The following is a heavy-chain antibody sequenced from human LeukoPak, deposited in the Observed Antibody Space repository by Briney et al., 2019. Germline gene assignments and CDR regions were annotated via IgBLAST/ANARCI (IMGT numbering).Heavy chain of an antibody. CDR2: IYTSGST. CDR3: ARGIVVVAQLGFYFYYMDV. J-gene: IGHJ6*03. V-gene: IGHV4-4*07. D-gene: IGHD2-15*01. Sequence: SETLSLTCTVSGNSFGDYYWSWIRQPAGKGLEWIGRIYTSGSTNYNPSLKSRVTISVDTSKNQFPLKLSSVTAADTAVYYCARGIVVVAQLGFYFYYMDVWGKGTTVTISS. CDR1: GNSFGDYY.